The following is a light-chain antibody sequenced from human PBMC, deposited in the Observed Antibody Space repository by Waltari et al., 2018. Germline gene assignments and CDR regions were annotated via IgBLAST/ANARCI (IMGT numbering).Light chain of an antibody. CDR1: QEVSKW. CDR3: QQSNSFPWT. CDR2: AAS. J-gene: IGKJ1*01. Sequence: DIQMTQSPSSVSATVGDRVTITCRASQEVSKWLAWYQQKPGKAPKLLMYAASSLQSGVPPRFSGSGSGTDFTLSINSLQREDFATYYCQQSNSFPWTFGHGTKVEIK. V-gene: IGKV1-12*01.